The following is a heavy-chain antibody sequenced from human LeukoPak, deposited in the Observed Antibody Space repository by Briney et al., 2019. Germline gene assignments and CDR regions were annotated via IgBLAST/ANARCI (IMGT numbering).Heavy chain of an antibody. V-gene: IGHV3-23*01. CDR2: ISGSGGST. CDR3: AKDRWYYYDSSGSYYGTFDI. Sequence: GESLTLSCAASGFTFSSYARSWVRQAPGKGLEWVSAISGSGGSTYYADSMKGRFTISRDNSKNTLYLQMNSLRAEATAVYYCAKDRWYYYDSSGSYYGTFDIWGQGTMVTVSS. CDR1: GFTFSSYA. D-gene: IGHD3-22*01. J-gene: IGHJ3*02.